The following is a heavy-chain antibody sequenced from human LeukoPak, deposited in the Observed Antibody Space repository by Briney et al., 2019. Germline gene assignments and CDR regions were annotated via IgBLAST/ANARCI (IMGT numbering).Heavy chain of an antibody. V-gene: IGHV1-69*04. CDR2: IIPILGIA. CDR3: ASTYSSSWYGSSLDY. CDR1: GGTCSSYA. Sequence: ASVKVSCKASGGTCSSYAISWVRQAPGQGLEWMGRIIPILGIANYAQKFQGRVTITADKSTSTAYMELSSLRSDDTAVYYCASTYSSSWYGSSLDYWGQGTLVTVSS. J-gene: IGHJ4*02. D-gene: IGHD6-13*01.